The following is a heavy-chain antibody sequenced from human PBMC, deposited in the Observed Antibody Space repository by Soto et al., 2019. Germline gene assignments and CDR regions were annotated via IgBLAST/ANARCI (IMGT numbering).Heavy chain of an antibody. CDR1: VFIFSSYA. D-gene: IGHD2-2*01. Sequence: WGSLLLSCASSVFIFSSYATNWVRQAPGKGLEWVSAISGSGRSPYYPDSVMGRFTISRDNSKNTLYLQMSSLRAEDTAIYYCGKASAETPAWDACDIWGQGAMVTVS. J-gene: IGHJ3*02. CDR3: GKASAETPAWDACDI. CDR2: ISGSGRSP. V-gene: IGHV3-23*01.